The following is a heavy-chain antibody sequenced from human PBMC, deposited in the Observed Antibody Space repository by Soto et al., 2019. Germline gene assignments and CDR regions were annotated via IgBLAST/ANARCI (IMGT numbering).Heavy chain of an antibody. J-gene: IGHJ6*02. CDR1: GYKVATLHNFTSYW. Sequence: PGESLKVSCMGSGYKVATLHNFTSYWIAWVRQMPGEGLEWMGIIYPGDSDTTYSPSFQGQVTISADKSINTVYLQWSSLKASDTATYYCARLGFDYDFLSGYYNVHHYYGIDVWGQGTTVTVSS. CDR3: ARLGFDYDFLSGYYNVHHYYGIDV. V-gene: IGHV5-51*01. D-gene: IGHD3-3*01. CDR2: IYPGDSDT.